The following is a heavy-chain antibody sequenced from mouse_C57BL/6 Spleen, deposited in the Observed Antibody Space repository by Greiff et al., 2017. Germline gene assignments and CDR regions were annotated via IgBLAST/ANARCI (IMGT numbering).Heavy chain of an antibody. CDR1: GYTFTSYG. V-gene: IGHV1-81*01. CDR2: IYPRSGNT. CDR3: VYDCDGGFGY. D-gene: IGHD2-4*01. J-gene: IGHJ3*01. Sequence: QVQLQQSGAELVRPGASVKLSCKASGYTFTSYGISWVKQRTGQGLEWIGEIYPRSGNTYYNEKFKGKATLTATKSSSTAYMELHSLPSEDSAVYLCVYDCDGGFGYWGQGTLVTGSA.